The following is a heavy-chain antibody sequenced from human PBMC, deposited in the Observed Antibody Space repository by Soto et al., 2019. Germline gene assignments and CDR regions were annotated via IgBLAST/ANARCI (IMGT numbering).Heavy chain of an antibody. CDR2: NNHSGST. D-gene: IGHD6-13*01. J-gene: IGHJ5*02. CDR3: ARGRGSSSRGAVRFDP. Sequence: QVQLQQWGAGLLKPSETLSLTCAVYGGSFSGYYWSWIRQPPGKGLEWIGANNHSGSTHYTPSLNSRVTISVDPPQNQFSLQLSSVTAADTAVYYCARGRGSSSRGAVRFDPWGQGTLVTVSS. V-gene: IGHV4-34*01. CDR1: GGSFSGYY.